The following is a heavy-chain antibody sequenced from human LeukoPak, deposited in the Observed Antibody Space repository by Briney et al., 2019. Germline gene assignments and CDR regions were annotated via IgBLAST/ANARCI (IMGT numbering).Heavy chain of an antibody. CDR1: GGSFSGYY. J-gene: IGHJ4*02. D-gene: IGHD1-14*01. Sequence: SETLSLTCAVYGGSFSGYYWSWIRQPPGKGLEWIGEINHSGSTNYNPSLKSRVTISVDTSKNQFSLKLSSVTAADTAVYYCARDQSRLSPALDYWGQGTLVTVSS. CDR3: ARDQSRLSPALDY. V-gene: IGHV4-34*01. CDR2: INHSGST.